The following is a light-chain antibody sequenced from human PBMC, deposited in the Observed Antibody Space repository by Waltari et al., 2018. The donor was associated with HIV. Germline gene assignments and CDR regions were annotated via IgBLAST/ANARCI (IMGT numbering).Light chain of an antibody. J-gene: IGLJ3*02. CDR3: GTWDSSLPHWV. CDR1: ISNIGSNY. CDR2: DND. Sequence: QSVLTQPPSVSAAPGQKVTISCSGSISNIGSNYVSWYQQLPGTAPKLLIYDNDKRPSGIPDRFSGSTSGTSATLGITGLQTGDEADYYCGTWDSSLPHWVFGGGTTLTVL. V-gene: IGLV1-51*01.